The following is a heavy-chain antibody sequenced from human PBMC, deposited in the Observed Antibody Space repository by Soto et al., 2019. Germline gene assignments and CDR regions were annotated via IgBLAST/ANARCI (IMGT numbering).Heavy chain of an antibody. V-gene: IGHV4-59*01. D-gene: IGHD1-20*01. J-gene: IGHJ5*02. Sequence: SETLSLTCTVSGGSISSYYWSWIRQPPGKGLEWIGYIYYSGSTDYNPSLKSRVTISVDTSKNQFSLKLSSVTAADTAVYYCARDRYLFAPWGQGTLVTVSS. CDR3: ARDRYLFAP. CDR2: IYYSGST. CDR1: GGSISSYY.